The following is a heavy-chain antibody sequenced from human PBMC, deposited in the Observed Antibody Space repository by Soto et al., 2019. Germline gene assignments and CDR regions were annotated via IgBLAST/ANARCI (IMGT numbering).Heavy chain of an antibody. D-gene: IGHD3-3*02. V-gene: IGHV4-39*01. J-gene: IGHJ6*02. CDR1: GGSISSNNYY. Sequence: SETLSLTYTVSGGSISSNNYYWGWIRQPPGKGLEWIGSIYYSGSTYYSPSLKSRVTVSVGTSKNQFSLKLRSVTAADTAVYYCARHGSISLSLSSYYYYAMDVWGQGTTVTVSS. CDR2: IYYSGST. CDR3: ARHGSISLSLSSYYYYAMDV.